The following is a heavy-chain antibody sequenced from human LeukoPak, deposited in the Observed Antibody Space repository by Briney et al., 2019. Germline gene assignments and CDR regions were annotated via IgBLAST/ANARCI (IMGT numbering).Heavy chain of an antibody. V-gene: IGHV4-38-2*02. CDR1: GFTLSDYY. J-gene: IGHJ4*02. Sequence: GSLRLSCAAPGFTLSDYYMSWIRQAPGKGLEWIGSIYYSGSTYYNPSLKSRVTISVDTSKNQFSLKLSSVTAADTAVYYCARDQRSKVAVAGKGVFDYWGQGTLVTVSS. D-gene: IGHD6-19*01. CDR3: ARDQRSKVAVAGKGVFDY. CDR2: IYYSGST.